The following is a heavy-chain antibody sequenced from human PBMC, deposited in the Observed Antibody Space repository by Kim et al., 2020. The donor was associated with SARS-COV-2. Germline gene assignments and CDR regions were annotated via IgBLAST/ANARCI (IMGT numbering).Heavy chain of an antibody. CDR3: TTGNPVLRYFDWLVRLGTEGPGYGMDV. Sequence: GSLRLSCAASGFTFSNAWMSWVRQAPGKGLEWVGRIKSKTDGGTTDYAAPVKGRFTIPRDDSKNTLYLQMNSLKTEDTAVYYCTTGNPVLRYFDWLVRLGTEGPGYGMDVWGQGTTVTVSS. D-gene: IGHD3-9*01. CDR2: IKSKTDGGTT. CDR1: GFTFSNAW. J-gene: IGHJ6*02. V-gene: IGHV3-15*01.